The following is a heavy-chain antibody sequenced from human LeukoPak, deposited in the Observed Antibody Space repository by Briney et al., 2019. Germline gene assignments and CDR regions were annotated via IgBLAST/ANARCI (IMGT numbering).Heavy chain of an antibody. CDR1: GGSINNYY. D-gene: IGHD3-22*01. Sequence: PSETLSLTCTVSGGSINNYYWSWIRQPPGKGLEWIGYIYYSGSTNYNPSLKSRVTISVDTSKNQSSLKMSSLTAADTAVYYCARHRGSGYPYFDYWGQGTLVTVSS. CDR2: IYYSGST. J-gene: IGHJ4*02. V-gene: IGHV4-59*01. CDR3: ARHRGSGYPYFDY.